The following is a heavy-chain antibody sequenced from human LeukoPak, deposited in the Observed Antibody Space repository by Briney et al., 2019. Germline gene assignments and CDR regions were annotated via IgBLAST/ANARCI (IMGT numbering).Heavy chain of an antibody. CDR3: ATDYGSGSSYYWAY. J-gene: IGHJ4*02. D-gene: IGHD3-10*01. CDR2: FDPEDGET. V-gene: IGHV1-24*01. CDR1: GYTLTELS. Sequence: GASVKVSCKVSGYTLTELSMHWVRQAPGKGLEWKGGFDPEDGETIYAQKFQGRVTMTEDTSTDTAYMELSSLRSEDTAVYYCATDYGSGSSYYWAYWGQGTLVTVSS.